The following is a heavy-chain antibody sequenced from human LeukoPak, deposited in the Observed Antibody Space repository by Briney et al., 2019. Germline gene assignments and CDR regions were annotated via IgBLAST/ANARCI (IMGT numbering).Heavy chain of an antibody. J-gene: IGHJ3*01. CDR1: GFTSRGDR. D-gene: IGHD4-11*01. CDR2: IKKDGSEK. V-gene: IGHV3-7*01. Sequence: GGSLRLSCTASGFTSRGDRMSGGRQGPGEGPEFVAHIKKDGSEKSSVDFVKGRFTISRYNVKNSVSLQINSLRVEDRAVYYCARDPGYSEFDVWGQGIMVIVSS. CDR3: ARDPGYSEFDV.